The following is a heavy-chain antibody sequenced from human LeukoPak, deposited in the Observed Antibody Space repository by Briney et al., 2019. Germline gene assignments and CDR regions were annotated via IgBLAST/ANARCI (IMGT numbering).Heavy chain of an antibody. CDR1: GGSFSGYY. D-gene: IGHD5-12*01. Sequence: SETLSLTCAVYGGSFSGYYWSWIRQPPGKGLEWIGEINHSGSTNYNPSLKSRVTISVDTSKNQFSLKLSSVTAADTAVYYCARQSRNSGHDWGQGTLVTVSS. J-gene: IGHJ4*02. CDR3: ARQSRNSGHD. V-gene: IGHV4-34*01. CDR2: INHSGST.